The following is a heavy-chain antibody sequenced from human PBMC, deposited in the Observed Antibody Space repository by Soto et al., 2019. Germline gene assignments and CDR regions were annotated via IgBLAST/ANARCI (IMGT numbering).Heavy chain of an antibody. Sequence: ASVKVSCKASGYTFTSNAIHWVRQAPGQRLEWMGWIHCGNGNTKYSQKFQGRVTITKDTSASTAYIELSSLRSEDTAVYYCARREGRTFDYWGQGALVNVSS. V-gene: IGHV1-3*01. J-gene: IGHJ4*02. CDR2: IHCGNGNT. CDR1: GYTFTSNA. CDR3: ARREGRTFDY.